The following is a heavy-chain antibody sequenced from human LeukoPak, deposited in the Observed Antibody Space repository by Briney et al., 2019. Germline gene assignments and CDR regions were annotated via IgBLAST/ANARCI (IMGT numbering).Heavy chain of an antibody. Sequence: PSETLSLTCTVSGVSISSGGYYWNWIRQPPGKGLEWIGNTDYRGGATYSPSLKSRISISVDTSKNQVSLELNSVTVADTAVYYCVRERQNYSDSLWGRGTLVTVSS. CDR3: VRERQNYSDSL. D-gene: IGHD3-22*01. CDR2: TDYRGGA. CDR1: GVSISSGGYY. V-gene: IGHV4-30-4*08. J-gene: IGHJ4*02.